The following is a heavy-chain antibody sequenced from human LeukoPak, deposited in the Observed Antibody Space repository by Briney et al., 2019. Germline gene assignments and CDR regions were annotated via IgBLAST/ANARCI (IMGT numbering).Heavy chain of an antibody. CDR3: ARSPYYDFWSGYGGYYYMDV. Sequence: KTSETLSLTCTVSGGSISSYYWSWIRQPPGKGLEWIGYIYYSGSTNYNPSLKSRVTISVDTSQTQFSLKLSSVTAADTAVYYCARSPYYDFWSGYGGYYYMDVWGKGTTVTVSS. V-gene: IGHV4-59*01. CDR1: GGSISSYY. D-gene: IGHD3-3*01. J-gene: IGHJ6*03. CDR2: IYYSGST.